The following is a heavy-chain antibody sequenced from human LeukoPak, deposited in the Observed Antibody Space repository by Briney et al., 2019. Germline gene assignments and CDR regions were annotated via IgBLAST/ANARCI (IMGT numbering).Heavy chain of an antibody. J-gene: IGHJ3*02. CDR1: GFTFSSYS. CDR3: AKDLAYCGGDCPVYDAFDI. D-gene: IGHD2-21*02. Sequence: PGGSLRLSCAASGFTFSSYSMNWVRQAPGKGLEWVSSISSSSSYIYYADSVKGRFTISRDNAKNSLYLQMNSLRAEDTAVYYCAKDLAYCGGDCPVYDAFDIWGQGTIVTVSS. CDR2: ISSSSSYI. V-gene: IGHV3-21*04.